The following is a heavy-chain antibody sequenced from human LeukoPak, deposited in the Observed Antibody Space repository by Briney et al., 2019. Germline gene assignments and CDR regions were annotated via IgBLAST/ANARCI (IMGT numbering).Heavy chain of an antibody. J-gene: IGHJ4*02. Sequence: ASVKVSCKASGYMFTGYHMHWVRQAPGQGLEWMGCINPNSGGTDYAQKFQGRVTMIRDTSISTAYMELSRLTSDDTAVYYCAGLSGYDPYYFDYWGQGTLVAVSS. V-gene: IGHV1-2*02. CDR2: INPNSGGT. D-gene: IGHD5-12*01. CDR1: GYMFTGYH. CDR3: AGLSGYDPYYFDY.